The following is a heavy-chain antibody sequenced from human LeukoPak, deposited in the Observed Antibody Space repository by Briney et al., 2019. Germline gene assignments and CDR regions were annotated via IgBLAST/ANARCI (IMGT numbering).Heavy chain of an antibody. V-gene: IGHV3-48*01. D-gene: IGHD3-10*01. CDR2: ISSSSSTI. Sequence: GGSLRLSCAASGFTFSSYSMNWVRQAPGKGLEWVSYISSSSSTIYYADSVKGRFTISRDNAKNSLYLQMNRLRAEDTAVYYCAGAEFGELWPLDYWGQGTLVTVSS. J-gene: IGHJ4*02. CDR1: GFTFSSYS. CDR3: AGAEFGELWPLDY.